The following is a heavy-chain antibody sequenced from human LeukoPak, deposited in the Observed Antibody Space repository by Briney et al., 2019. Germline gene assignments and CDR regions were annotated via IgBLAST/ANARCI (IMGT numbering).Heavy chain of an antibody. Sequence: PSETLSLTCTVSGGSISSGSYYWSWIWQPAGKGLEWIGRIYTSGSTNYNPSLKSRVTISVDTSKNQFSLKLSSVTAADTAVYYCARGNSSGYYYLRTYWYFDLWGRGTLVTVSS. D-gene: IGHD3-22*01. CDR1: GGSISSGSYY. V-gene: IGHV4-61*02. CDR2: IYTSGST. J-gene: IGHJ2*01. CDR3: ARGNSSGYYYLRTYWYFDL.